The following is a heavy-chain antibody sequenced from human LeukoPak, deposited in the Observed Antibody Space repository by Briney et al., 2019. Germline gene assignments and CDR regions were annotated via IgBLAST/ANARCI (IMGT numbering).Heavy chain of an antibody. Sequence: GGSLRLSCGASGLSYSSYEMNWVRQAPGKGLEWVSYISVSGTTMYYADSVKGRFTISRDNSKNSLYLQMNSLRAEDTAVYYCENSRRKGSYSAFDYWGQGTLVTVSS. CDR1: GLSYSSYE. J-gene: IGHJ4*02. CDR3: ENSRRKGSYSAFDY. V-gene: IGHV3-48*03. CDR2: ISVSGTTM. D-gene: IGHD2-21*01.